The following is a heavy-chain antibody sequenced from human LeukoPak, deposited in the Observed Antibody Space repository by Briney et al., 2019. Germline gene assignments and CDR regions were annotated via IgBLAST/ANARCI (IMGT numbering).Heavy chain of an antibody. D-gene: IGHD5-18*01. CDR2: ISSTGSTI. J-gene: IGHJ4*02. Sequence: GGSLRLSCAASGFTFSSYEMNWVRQAPGKGLEWVSSISSTGSTIYYADSVQGRFTISRDNAKNSLYLQMNSLRAEDTAVYYCAKRRSYGYLDYWGQGTLVTVS. V-gene: IGHV3-48*03. CDR1: GFTFSSYE. CDR3: AKRRSYGYLDY.